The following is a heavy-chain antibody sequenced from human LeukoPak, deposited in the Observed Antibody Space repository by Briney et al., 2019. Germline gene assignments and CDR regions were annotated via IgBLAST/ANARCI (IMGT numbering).Heavy chain of an antibody. D-gene: IGHD2-15*01. V-gene: IGHV3-23*01. CDR2: ISNNGGYT. J-gene: IGHJ4*02. CDR1: GFTFSSSA. Sequence: GGSLRLSCAASGFTFSSSAMSWVRQAPGKGLEWVSAISNNGGYTYYADSVQGRFTISRDNSKSTLCLQMNSLRAEDTAVYYCAKQLGYCSDGSCYFPYWGQGPLVNVS. CDR3: AKQLGYCSDGSCYFPY.